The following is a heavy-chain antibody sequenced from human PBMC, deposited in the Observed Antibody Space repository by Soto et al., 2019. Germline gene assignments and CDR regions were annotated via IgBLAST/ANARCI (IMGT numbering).Heavy chain of an antibody. J-gene: IGHJ4*02. CDR1: GFTFSSYA. Sequence: LSCAASGFTFSSYAMSWVLQAPGKGLEWVSAISGSGGSTYYADSVKGRFIISRDNARNTLYLQMNSLEAEDTAVYYCAKLPWEVAPSWGQGPMVTV. CDR3: AKLPWEVAPS. D-gene: IGHD1-26*01. V-gene: IGHV3-23*01. CDR2: ISGSGGST.